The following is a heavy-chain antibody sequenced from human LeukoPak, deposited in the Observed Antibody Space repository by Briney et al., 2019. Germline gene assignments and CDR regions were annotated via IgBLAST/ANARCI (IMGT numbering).Heavy chain of an antibody. D-gene: IGHD6-19*01. V-gene: IGHV3-21*01. J-gene: IGHJ1*01. Sequence: GGSLRLSCAASGFTFSSYSMNWVRQAPGKGLEWVSSISSSSSYIYYADSVKGRFTISRDNAKNSLYLQMNSLRAEDTAVYYCARSSIAVAASAEYFQHWGQGTLVTVSS. CDR2: ISSSSSYI. CDR1: GFTFSSYS. CDR3: ARSSIAVAASAEYFQH.